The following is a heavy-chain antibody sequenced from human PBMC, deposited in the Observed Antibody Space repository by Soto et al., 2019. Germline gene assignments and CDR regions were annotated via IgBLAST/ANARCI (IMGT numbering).Heavy chain of an antibody. V-gene: IGHV3-74*01. J-gene: IGHJ4*02. Sequence: GGSLRLSCAASGFTFSSYWMHWVRQAPGKGLVWVSRINSGGSSTSYADSVKGRFTISRDNAKNTLYLQMNSLRAEDTAVYYCAKYDSSGYFDYWGQGTLVTVSS. CDR2: INSGGSST. CDR3: AKYDSSGYFDY. CDR1: GFTFSSYW. D-gene: IGHD3-22*01.